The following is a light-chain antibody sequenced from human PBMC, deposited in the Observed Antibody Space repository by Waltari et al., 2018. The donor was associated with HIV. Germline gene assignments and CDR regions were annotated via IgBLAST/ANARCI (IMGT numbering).Light chain of an antibody. CDR2: EGN. J-gene: IGLJ1*01. CDR1: SSDAGGYNL. Sequence: QSALTQPASVSGSPGPSISISCTGTSSDAGGYNLVSRYLQHPGKAPKLMIYEGNKRPSGVSNRFSGSKSGNTASLTISGLQAEDEADYYCCSYSGSYTSYVFGAGTKVTVL. CDR3: CSYSGSYTSYV. V-gene: IGLV2-23*01.